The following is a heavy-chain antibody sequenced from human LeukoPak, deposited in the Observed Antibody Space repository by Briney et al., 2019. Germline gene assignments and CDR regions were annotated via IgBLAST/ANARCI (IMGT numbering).Heavy chain of an antibody. J-gene: IGHJ4*02. CDR2: IIPIFGTA. D-gene: IGHD6-25*01. CDR1: GGTFSSYA. V-gene: IGHV1-69*05. CDR3: AREAIAAGKNFDY. Sequence: SVKVSCKASGGTFSSYAISWVRQAPGQGLEWMGGIIPIFGTANYAQKFQGRVTITTDESTSTAYMELSSLRSEDTAVYYCAREAIAAGKNFDYWGQGTLVTVSS.